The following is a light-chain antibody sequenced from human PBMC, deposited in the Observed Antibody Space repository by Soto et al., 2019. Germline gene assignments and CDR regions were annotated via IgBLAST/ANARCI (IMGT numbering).Light chain of an antibody. J-gene: IGKJ1*01. CDR2: GAT. CDR1: QGMSNY. V-gene: IGKV1-6*01. CDR3: LQDYNYPWT. Sequence: ATQMTQSPSSLSASGGDSVTISCLASQGMSNYLAWYQQRPGKAPKLLIFGATTLQSGVPSRFSASGSGPDFTLTISSLQPEAFATYYCLQDYNYPWTSGQGTKVDI.